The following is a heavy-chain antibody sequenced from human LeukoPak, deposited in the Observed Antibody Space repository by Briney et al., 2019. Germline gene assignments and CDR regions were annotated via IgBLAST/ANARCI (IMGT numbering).Heavy chain of an antibody. CDR2: INHSGST. D-gene: IGHD4-11*01. V-gene: IGHV4-34*01. Sequence: SSETLSLTCAVYGGSFSGYYWSWIRQPPGKGLEWIGEINHSGSTNYNPSLKSRVTISLDTSRNQFSLKLSSVTAADTAVYYCARDDDGGTTVDVWGKGTTVTVSS. CDR3: ARDDDGGTTVDV. CDR1: GGSFSGYY. J-gene: IGHJ6*04.